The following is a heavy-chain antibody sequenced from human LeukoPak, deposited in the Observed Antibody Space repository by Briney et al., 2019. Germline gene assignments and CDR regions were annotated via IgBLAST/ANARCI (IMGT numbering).Heavy chain of an antibody. CDR1: GFIFSRYW. CDR2: IKKDGSEK. J-gene: IGHJ4*02. D-gene: IGHD1-26*01. CDR3: AREQWELPRGTYYFDY. Sequence: GGSLRLSCAASGFIFSRYWMSWVRQAPGKGLEWVANIKKDGSEKYYVDSVEGRLTISRDNAKNSLYLQMNSLRAEDTAVYYCAREQWELPRGTYYFDYWGQGTLVSVSS. V-gene: IGHV3-7*05.